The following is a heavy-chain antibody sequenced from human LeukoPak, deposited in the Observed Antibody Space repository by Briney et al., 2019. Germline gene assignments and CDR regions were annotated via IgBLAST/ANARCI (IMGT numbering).Heavy chain of an antibody. CDR1: GFTFSSYA. CDR3: AKDGYSYVNGVRDWFDP. CDR2: IVASGGNT. J-gene: IGHJ5*02. D-gene: IGHD2-15*01. V-gene: IGHV3-23*01. Sequence: PGGSLRLSCAASGFTFSSYAMTWVRQAPGKGLEWVSAIVASGGNTYYADSVKGRFTISRDNSKNTLYLQMSSLRAEDTAVYYCAKDGYSYVNGVRDWFDPWGQGTLVTVSS.